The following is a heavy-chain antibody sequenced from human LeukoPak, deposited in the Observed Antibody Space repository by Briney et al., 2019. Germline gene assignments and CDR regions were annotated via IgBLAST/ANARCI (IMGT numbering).Heavy chain of an antibody. Sequence: PGGSLRLSCAASGFTFSSYAMNWVRQAPGKGLEWVSTISGSGVNTYFADSVKGRFTISRDSSKNTLYLQMNTLRAEGTAVYYCAKTPGYGDYSMDVWGKGTRVTVSS. J-gene: IGHJ6*03. D-gene: IGHD4-17*01. CDR3: AKTPGYGDYSMDV. CDR2: ISGSGVNT. CDR1: GFTFSSYA. V-gene: IGHV3-23*01.